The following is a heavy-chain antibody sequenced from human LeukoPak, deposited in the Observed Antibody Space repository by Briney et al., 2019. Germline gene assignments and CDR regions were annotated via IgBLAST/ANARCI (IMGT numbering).Heavy chain of an antibody. V-gene: IGHV1-18*01. Sequence: ASVKVSCKASGYTFTNYGFSWVRQVPGEGLEWMGWISAYNGDTKYAQKFQGRVTITTDTSATTVYMELGSLRFDDAAVYYCAREACSDGVCYFEYWGQGTLVTVSS. D-gene: IGHD2-8*01. CDR1: GYTFTNYG. J-gene: IGHJ4*02. CDR3: AREACSDGVCYFEY. CDR2: ISAYNGDT.